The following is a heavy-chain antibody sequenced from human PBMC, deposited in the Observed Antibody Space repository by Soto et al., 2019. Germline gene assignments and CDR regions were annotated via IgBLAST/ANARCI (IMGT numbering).Heavy chain of an antibody. CDR1: GGTFSSYT. J-gene: IGHJ4*02. CDR3: AMVVVAATYYFDS. D-gene: IGHD2-15*01. CDR2: IIPILGIA. Sequence: QVQLVQSGAEVKKPGSSVKVSCKASGGTFSSYTISWVRQAPGQGLEWMGRIIPILGIANYAQKFQGRVTITADKSTSTAYMELSSLRSEDTAVYYCAMVVVAATYYFDSWGQGTLVTVSS. V-gene: IGHV1-69*02.